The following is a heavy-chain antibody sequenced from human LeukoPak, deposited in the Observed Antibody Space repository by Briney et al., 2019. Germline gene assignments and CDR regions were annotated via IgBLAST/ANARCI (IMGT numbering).Heavy chain of an antibody. CDR3: ARDSGYFNFDY. V-gene: IGHV3-7*01. CDR2: INEDGSEN. Sequence: PGGSLRLSCVASGFTFSSSWMTWVRQAPGKGLEWVANINEDGSENNHVDSVKGRFTISRDNAKKPLYLQMNSLRAEDTAVYYCARDSGYFNFDYWGQGTLVTVSS. CDR1: GFTFSSSW. D-gene: IGHD3-22*01. J-gene: IGHJ4*02.